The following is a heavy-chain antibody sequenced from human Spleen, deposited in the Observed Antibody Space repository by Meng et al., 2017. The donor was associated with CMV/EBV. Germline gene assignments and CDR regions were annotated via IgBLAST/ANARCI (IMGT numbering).Heavy chain of an antibody. Sequence: FSFRSYAMHWVRQAPGKGLEWVAVISYGGSNKYYADSVKGRFTISRDNSKNTLYVQMNSLRAEDTAVYYCARDEGGDSSGSYGYLDYWGQGTLVTVSS. CDR1: FSFRSYA. J-gene: IGHJ4*02. CDR2: ISYGGSNK. CDR3: ARDEGGDSSGSYGYLDY. D-gene: IGHD3-22*01. V-gene: IGHV3-30-3*01.